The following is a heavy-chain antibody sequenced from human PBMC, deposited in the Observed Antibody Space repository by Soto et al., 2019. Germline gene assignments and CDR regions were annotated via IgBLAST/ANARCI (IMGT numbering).Heavy chain of an antibody. CDR2: IRSKAYGGTA. V-gene: IGHV3-49*03. CDR1: GFTFGDFA. D-gene: IGHD6-13*01. Sequence: GGSLRLSCRASGFTFGDFAMSWFRQAPGKGLEWVGFIRSKAYGGTAEYAASVKGRFTISRDDSKSIAYLQMNSLKTEDTAVYHCSRASYINIWLFDYWGQGTLVTV. CDR3: SRASYINIWLFDY. J-gene: IGHJ4*02.